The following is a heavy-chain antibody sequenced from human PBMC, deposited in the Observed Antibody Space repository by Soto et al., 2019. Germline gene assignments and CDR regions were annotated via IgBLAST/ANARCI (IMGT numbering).Heavy chain of an antibody. D-gene: IGHD3-3*01. V-gene: IGHV3-53*01. CDR3: ARVSSGDDFWSGYSSHYGMDV. J-gene: IGHJ6*02. Sequence: GGSLRLSCAASGFTVSSNYMTWVRQAPGKGLEWVSVIYSGGSTYYADSVKGRFTISRDNSKNTLYLQMNSLRAEDTAVYYCARVSSGDDFWSGYSSHYGMDVWGQGTTVTVSS. CDR1: GFTVSSNY. CDR2: IYSGGST.